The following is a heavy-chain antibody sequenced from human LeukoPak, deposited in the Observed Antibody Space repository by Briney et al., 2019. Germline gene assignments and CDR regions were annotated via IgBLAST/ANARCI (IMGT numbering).Heavy chain of an antibody. CDR1: GGSISSYY. Sequence: SETLSLTRTVSGGSISSYYWSWIRQPPGKGLEWIGYIYYSGSTNYNPSLKSRVTISVDTSKNQFSLKLSSVTAADTAVYYCATNSNYYYYYMDVWGKGTTVTVSS. CDR3: ATNSNYYYYYMDV. V-gene: IGHV4-59*01. J-gene: IGHJ6*03. D-gene: IGHD4-11*01. CDR2: IYYSGST.